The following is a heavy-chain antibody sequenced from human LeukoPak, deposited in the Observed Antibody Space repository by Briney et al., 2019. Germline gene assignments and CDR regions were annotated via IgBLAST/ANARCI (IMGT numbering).Heavy chain of an antibody. D-gene: IGHD1-1*01. V-gene: IGHV3-30*02. CDR1: GFTFTNYG. CDR2: IRFDGSNE. Sequence: GWSLRLSCAASGFTFTNYGMHWVRQAPGKGLEWVAFIRFDGSNEYCADSVEGRFTISRDNSKNTLYLQMNSLRAEDTAVYYCAKDPQLVTSYYYYMDVWGKGTPVTVSS. CDR3: AKDPQLVTSYYYYMDV. J-gene: IGHJ6*03.